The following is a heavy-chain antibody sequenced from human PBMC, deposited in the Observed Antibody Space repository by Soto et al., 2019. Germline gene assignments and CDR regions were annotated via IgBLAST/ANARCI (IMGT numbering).Heavy chain of an antibody. CDR1: GYTFTSYG. CDR2: ISAYNGNT. V-gene: IGHV1-18*01. CDR3: ARETRYCSGGSCYQSGVNWFDP. J-gene: IGHJ5*02. Sequence: ASVKVSCKASGYTFTSYGISWVRQAPGQGLEWMGWISAYNGNTNYAQKLQGRVTMTTDTSTSTAYMELRSLRSDDTAVYYCARETRYCSGGSCYQSGVNWFDPWGQGTLVTVSS. D-gene: IGHD2-15*01.